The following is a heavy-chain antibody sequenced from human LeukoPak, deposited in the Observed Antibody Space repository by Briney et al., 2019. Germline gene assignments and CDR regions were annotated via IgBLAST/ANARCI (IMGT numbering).Heavy chain of an antibody. CDR2: IYYSGST. Sequence: PSETLSLTCTVCGCSISSGGYYWRWIRQHPGKGLEWIVYIYYSGSTYYNPSPKSRVTISVDTSKNQFSLKLSSVTAAYTAVYYCARVLGGMVRGVLRDAFDIWGQGTMVTVSS. V-gene: IGHV4-31*03. D-gene: IGHD3-10*01. J-gene: IGHJ3*02. CDR1: GCSISSGGYY. CDR3: ARVLGGMVRGVLRDAFDI.